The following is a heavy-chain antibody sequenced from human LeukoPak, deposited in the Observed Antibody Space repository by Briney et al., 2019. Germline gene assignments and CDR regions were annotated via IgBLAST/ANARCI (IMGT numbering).Heavy chain of an antibody. D-gene: IGHD3-9*01. CDR2: IYYSGST. CDR3: ARDRLELTGYYTPHVDYGMDV. CDR1: GGSISSGGYY. Sequence: PSQTLSLTCTVSGGSISSGGYYWSWIRQHPGKGLEWIGYIYYSGSTYYNPSLKSRVTISVDTSKNQFSLKLSSVTAADTAVYYCARDRLELTGYYTPHVDYGMDVWGQGTTVTVSS. V-gene: IGHV4-31*03. J-gene: IGHJ6*02.